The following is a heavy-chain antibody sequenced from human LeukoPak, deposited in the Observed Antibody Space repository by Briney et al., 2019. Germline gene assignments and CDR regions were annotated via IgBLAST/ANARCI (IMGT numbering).Heavy chain of an antibody. CDR1: GFTFSSYA. Sequence: GGSLRLSCAASGFTFSSYAMHWVRQAPGKGLEWVAVISYDGSNKYYADSVKGRFTISRDNSKNTLYLQMNSLRAEDTAVYYCARERGSQRSGYYYYYGMDVWGQGTTVTVSS. CDR2: ISYDGSNK. V-gene: IGHV3-30-3*01. J-gene: IGHJ6*02. CDR3: ARERGSQRSGYYYYYGMDV. D-gene: IGHD3-10*01.